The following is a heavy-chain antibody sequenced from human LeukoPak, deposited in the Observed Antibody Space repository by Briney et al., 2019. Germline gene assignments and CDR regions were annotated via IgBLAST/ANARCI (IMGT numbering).Heavy chain of an antibody. CDR3: AGVTGSYYFYYYMDV. Sequence: NPSETLSLTCTVSGGSIRSSSYYWGWIRPPPGKGLEWSGSIYYSGSTYYNPSLKSRVTISLDTSKNQFSPKLSSVTAADTAVYYCAGVTGSYYFYYYMDVWGKGTTVTVSS. D-gene: IGHD3-10*01. CDR1: GGSIRSSSYY. J-gene: IGHJ6*03. V-gene: IGHV4-39*07. CDR2: IYYSGST.